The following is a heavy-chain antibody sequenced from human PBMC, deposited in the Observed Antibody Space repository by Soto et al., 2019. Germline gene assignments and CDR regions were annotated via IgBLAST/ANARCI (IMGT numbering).Heavy chain of an antibody. D-gene: IGHD2-15*01. CDR2: IYPGDSDT. J-gene: IGHJ6*02. Sequence: GESLKISCKGSGYSFTSYWIGWVRQMPGKGLEWMGIIYPGDSDTRYSPSFQGQVTISDDKSISTAYLQWSSLKASDTAMYYCARPYCSGGSCYRLGMDVWGQGTTVTVS. V-gene: IGHV5-51*01. CDR1: GYSFTSYW. CDR3: ARPYCSGGSCYRLGMDV.